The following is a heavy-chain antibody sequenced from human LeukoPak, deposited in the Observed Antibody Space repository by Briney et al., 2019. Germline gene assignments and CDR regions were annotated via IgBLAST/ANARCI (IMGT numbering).Heavy chain of an antibody. Sequence: ASVKVSCKASGGTFSSYAISWVRQAPGQGLEWMGGIIPIFGTANYAQKFQGRVTMTEDTSTDTAYMELSSLRSEDTAVYYCATRSEYWYFDLWGRGTLVTVSS. D-gene: IGHD3-3*01. CDR1: GGTFSSYA. J-gene: IGHJ2*01. V-gene: IGHV1-69*06. CDR3: ATRSEYWYFDL. CDR2: IIPIFGTA.